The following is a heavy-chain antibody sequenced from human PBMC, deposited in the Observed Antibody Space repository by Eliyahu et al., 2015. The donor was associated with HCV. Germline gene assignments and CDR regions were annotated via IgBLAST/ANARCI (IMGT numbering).Heavy chain of an antibody. D-gene: IGHD3-3*01. CDR2: IKEDEDER. CDR3: ARELAWSGRDY. CDR1: GFTFTRFT. Sequence: EVQVEESGGGLVQPGGSLRLSCRASGFTFTRFTMSWVRQAPGKGPEFVANIKEDEDERSYLDSVRGRFTVSRDNAKNSVYLQMDRLTVEDTAVYYCARELAWSGRDYWGQGTLVTVSS. J-gene: IGHJ4*02. V-gene: IGHV3-7*03.